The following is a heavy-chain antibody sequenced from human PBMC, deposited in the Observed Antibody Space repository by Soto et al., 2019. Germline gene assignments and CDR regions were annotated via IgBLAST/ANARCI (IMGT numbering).Heavy chain of an antibody. CDR2: TYYRSKWYN. CDR3: AREPSSVMLGATYYYYYYMDV. J-gene: IGHJ6*03. Sequence: LQTLSLTCAISGDSVSSNSTAWNWIRQSPSRGLEWLGRTYYRSKWYNDYAVSVKSRITINPDTSKNQFSLQLNSVTPEDTAVYYCAREPSSVMLGATYYYYYYMDVWGKGTTVTVSS. D-gene: IGHD1-26*01. V-gene: IGHV6-1*01. CDR1: GDSVSSNSTA.